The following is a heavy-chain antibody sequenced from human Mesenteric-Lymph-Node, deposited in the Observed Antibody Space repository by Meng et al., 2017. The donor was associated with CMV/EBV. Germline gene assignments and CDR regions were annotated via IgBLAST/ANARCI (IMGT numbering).Heavy chain of an antibody. V-gene: IGHV3-9*01. CDR3: ARCRTTSCPLEI. CDR2: ISWNSGSI. J-gene: IGHJ3*02. CDR1: GFTFDDYA. D-gene: IGHD2-2*01. Sequence: SLKISCAASGFTFDDYAMHWVRQAPGKGLEWVSGISWNSGSIGYADSVKGRFTISRDNAKNSLYLQMNSLRAEDTAVYYCARCRTTSCPLEIWGQGTMVTVSS.